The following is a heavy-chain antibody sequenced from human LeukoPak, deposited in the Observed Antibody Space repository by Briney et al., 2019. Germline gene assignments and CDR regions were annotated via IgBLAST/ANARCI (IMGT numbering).Heavy chain of an antibody. V-gene: IGHV4-4*09. Sequence: SETLSLTCTVSGGSISSYYWGWIRQPPGKGLEWIGYIYTSGSTNYNPSLKSRVTISVDTSKNQFSLKLSSVTAADTAVYYCASSGGREATTSFYYYYYMDVWGKGTTVTVSS. J-gene: IGHJ6*03. CDR2: IYTSGST. D-gene: IGHD5-12*01. CDR3: ASSGGREATTSFYYYYYMDV. CDR1: GGSISSYY.